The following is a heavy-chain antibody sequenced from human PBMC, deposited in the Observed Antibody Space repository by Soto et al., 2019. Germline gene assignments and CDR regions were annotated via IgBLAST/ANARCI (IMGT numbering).Heavy chain of an antibody. V-gene: IGHV3-23*01. Sequence: GGSLRLSCTVSGFVFGDYAMSWVRQAPGKGPEWVSAISGAVGNTYYAGSVRGRFAIYRDDSKNTLFLHMGSLRVEDTALYYCAKARWCSSITCSSDVDYWGQGTQVTVSS. CDR1: GFVFGDYA. CDR3: AKARWCSSITCSSDVDY. CDR2: ISGAVGNT. J-gene: IGHJ4*02. D-gene: IGHD2-2*01.